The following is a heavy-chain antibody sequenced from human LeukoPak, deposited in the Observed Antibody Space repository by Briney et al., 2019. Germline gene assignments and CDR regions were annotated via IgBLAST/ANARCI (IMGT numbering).Heavy chain of an antibody. CDR3: ATPWWELSY. CDR1: GFTFSSFW. J-gene: IGHJ4*02. Sequence: GGSLRLSCAASGFTFSSFWMSWVRQAPGKGLEWVSVIYSGGSTYYADSVKGRFTISRDNSKNTLYLQMNSLRAEDTAVYYCATPWWELSYWGQGTLVTVSS. V-gene: IGHV3-66*01. CDR2: IYSGGST. D-gene: IGHD1-26*01.